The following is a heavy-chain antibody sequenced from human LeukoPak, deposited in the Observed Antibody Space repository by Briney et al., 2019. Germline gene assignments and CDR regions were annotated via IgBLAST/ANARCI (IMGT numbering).Heavy chain of an antibody. J-gene: IGHJ3*02. CDR2: IYTSGST. Sequence: PSETLSLTCTVSGGSISSGSYYWSWIRQPAGKGLEWIGRIYTSGSTNYNPSFKSRVTISVDTSKNQFSLKLSSVTAADTAVYYCARAGRLWVAFDIWGQGTMVTVSS. CDR3: ARAGRLWVAFDI. V-gene: IGHV4-61*02. D-gene: IGHD7-27*01. CDR1: GGSISSGSYY.